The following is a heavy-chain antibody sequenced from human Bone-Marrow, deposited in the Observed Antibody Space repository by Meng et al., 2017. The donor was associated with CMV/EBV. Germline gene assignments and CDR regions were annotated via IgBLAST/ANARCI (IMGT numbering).Heavy chain of an antibody. Sequence: GESLKISCAASGFSFGTYDMYWVRHAPGKGLEWVSVICPDGTHYAGFVKGRFTISRDDSKNIVYLQMNSLGVEDTALYYCVVGHDSRKVAYWGQGTLVTVSS. CDR3: VVGHDSRKVAY. V-gene: IGHV3-NL1*01. J-gene: IGHJ4*02. D-gene: IGHD2-15*01. CDR2: ICPDGT. CDR1: GFSFGTYD.